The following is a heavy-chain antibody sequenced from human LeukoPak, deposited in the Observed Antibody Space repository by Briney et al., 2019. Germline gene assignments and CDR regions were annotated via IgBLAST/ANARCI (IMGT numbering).Heavy chain of an antibody. Sequence: SETLSLTCSVSGVPISTCYWSWLRQSPGKGLEWIAYAYYNGDILYNPSLKSRVSISLDTSKNQVSLSVTSVTAADTAVYYCARVGRFSGAFDIWGQGTMVTVSS. J-gene: IGHJ3*02. CDR1: GVPISTCY. CDR3: ARVGRFSGAFDI. V-gene: IGHV4-59*01. CDR2: AYYNGDI. D-gene: IGHD2/OR15-2a*01.